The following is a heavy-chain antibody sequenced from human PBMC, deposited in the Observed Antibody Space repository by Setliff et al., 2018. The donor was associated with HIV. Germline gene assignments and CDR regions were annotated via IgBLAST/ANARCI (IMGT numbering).Heavy chain of an antibody. J-gene: IGHJ3*02. CDR1: GYSISSGYY. Sequence: SETLSLTCAVPGYSISSGYYWGWIRQPPGKGLEWIGSIYHSGSTYYNPSLKSRVTISVDTSKNQFSLKLSSVTAADTAVYYCASLQFTYYYDSSGFGSDPFDIWGQGTMVTVSS. D-gene: IGHD3-22*01. CDR2: IYHSGST. V-gene: IGHV4-38-2*01. CDR3: ASLQFTYYYDSSGFGSDPFDI.